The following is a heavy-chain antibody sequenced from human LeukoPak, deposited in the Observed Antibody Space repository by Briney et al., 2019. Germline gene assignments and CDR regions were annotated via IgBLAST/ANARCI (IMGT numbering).Heavy chain of an antibody. D-gene: IGHD1-20*01. CDR2: IFYSGST. Sequence: PSETLSLTCSVSGGSISSGDYYWSWIRQHPGKGLEWIGYIFYSGSTYYNPSLKSRVTISVDTSKNQFSLKLSSVTAADTAVYYCARTNWNYVDYWGQGTLVTVSS. CDR3: ARTNWNYVDY. CDR1: GGSISSGDYY. V-gene: IGHV4-31*03. J-gene: IGHJ4*02.